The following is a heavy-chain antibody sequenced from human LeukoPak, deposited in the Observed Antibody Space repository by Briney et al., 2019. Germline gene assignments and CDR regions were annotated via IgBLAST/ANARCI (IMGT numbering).Heavy chain of an antibody. CDR2: IYYSGST. Sequence: PSETLSLTCTVSGGSISSYYWSWIRQPPGKGLEWIGYIYYSGSTNYNPSLKSRVTISVDTSKNQFSLKLSSVTAADTAVCYCAREVVRGVLYYFDYWGQGTLVTVSS. CDR3: AREVVRGVLYYFDY. V-gene: IGHV4-59*01. D-gene: IGHD3-10*01. J-gene: IGHJ4*02. CDR1: GGSISSYY.